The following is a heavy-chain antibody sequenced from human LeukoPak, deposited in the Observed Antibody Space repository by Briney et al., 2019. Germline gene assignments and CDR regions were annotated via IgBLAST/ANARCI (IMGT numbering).Heavy chain of an antibody. CDR2: ISGSGGST. CDR1: GFTFSSYA. J-gene: IGHJ6*03. V-gene: IGHV3-23*01. Sequence: LPGGSLSLSCAASGFTFSSYAMSWVRQAPGKGLEWVLAISGSGGSTYYADSVKGRFTISRDNSKNTLYLQMNSLRAEDTAVYYCARPIQGQGYYYYYMDVWGKGTTVTVSS. CDR3: ARPIQGQGYYYYYMDV.